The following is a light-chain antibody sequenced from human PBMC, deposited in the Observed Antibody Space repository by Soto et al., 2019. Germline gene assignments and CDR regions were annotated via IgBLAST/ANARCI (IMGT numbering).Light chain of an antibody. Sequence: EIVVTQSPATLSVSPGERATLSCRVSQSVNGHLAWYQQRPGQAPRLLIYGTSTRATDVPLRFSGGGSGTEFTLTISSLQSEDFAVYYCQQYGSSLGTFGQGTKVEIK. CDR3: QQYGSSLGT. CDR2: GTS. V-gene: IGKV3-15*01. CDR1: QSVNGH. J-gene: IGKJ1*01.